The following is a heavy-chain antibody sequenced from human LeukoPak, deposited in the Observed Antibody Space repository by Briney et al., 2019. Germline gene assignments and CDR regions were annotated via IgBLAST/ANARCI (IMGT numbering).Heavy chain of an antibody. CDR1: GYTFTGYY. CDR2: INPNSGGT. J-gene: IGHJ4*02. D-gene: IGHD5-18*01. CDR3: ATVPRGSYGQPIDY. Sequence: ASVNVSCKASGYTFTGYYMHWVRQAPGQGLEWMGWINPNSGGTNYAQKFQGRVTMTEDTSTDTAYMELSSLRSEDTAVYYRATVPRGSYGQPIDYWGQGTLVTVSS. V-gene: IGHV1-2*02.